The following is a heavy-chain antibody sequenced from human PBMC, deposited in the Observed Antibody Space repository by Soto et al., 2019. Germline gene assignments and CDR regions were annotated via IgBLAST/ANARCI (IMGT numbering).Heavy chain of an antibody. CDR1: GFTFGSYA. D-gene: IGHD3-22*01. CDR3: ARDRAPFYYYDRSGYDAFDI. Sequence: PGGSLRLSCAASGFTFGSYAMHWVRQAPGKGLEWVAVISYDGSNKYYADSVKGRFTISRDNSKNTLYLQMNSLRAEDTAVYYCARDRAPFYYYDRSGYDAFDIWGQGTVVTVSS. CDR2: ISYDGSNK. J-gene: IGHJ3*02. V-gene: IGHV3-30-3*01.